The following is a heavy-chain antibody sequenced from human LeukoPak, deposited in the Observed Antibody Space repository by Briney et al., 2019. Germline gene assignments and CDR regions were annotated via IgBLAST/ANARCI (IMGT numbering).Heavy chain of an antibody. CDR2: ISSSGSTI. CDR3: ARAAYCGGDCYSPFDY. J-gene: IGHJ4*02. D-gene: IGHD2-21*02. Sequence: GGSLRLSCAASGFTFSSYEMNWVRQAPGKGLEWVSYISSSGSTIYYADSVKGRFTISRDNAKKSLYLQMNSLRAEDTAVYYCARAAYCGGDCYSPFDYWGQGTLVTVSS. CDR1: GFTFSSYE. V-gene: IGHV3-48*03.